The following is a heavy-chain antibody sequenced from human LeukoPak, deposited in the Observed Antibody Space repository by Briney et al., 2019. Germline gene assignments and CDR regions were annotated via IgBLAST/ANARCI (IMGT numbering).Heavy chain of an antibody. CDR1: GFTFSSYA. V-gene: IGHV3-23*01. CDR3: AKDLGYCTNGVCYDLDY. CDR2: ISGSGGST. Sequence: GGSLRLSCAASGFTFSSYAMSWVRQAPGKGLEWVSAISGSGGSTYYADSVKGRFTISRDNSKNTRYLQMNSLRAEDTAVYYCAKDLGYCTNGVCYDLDYWGQGTLVTVSS. D-gene: IGHD2-8*01. J-gene: IGHJ4*02.